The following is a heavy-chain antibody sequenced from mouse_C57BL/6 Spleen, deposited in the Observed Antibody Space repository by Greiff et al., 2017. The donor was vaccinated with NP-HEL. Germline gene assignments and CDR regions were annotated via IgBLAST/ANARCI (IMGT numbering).Heavy chain of an antibody. CDR2: IHPSDSDT. CDR1: GYTFTSYW. J-gene: IGHJ4*01. D-gene: IGHD2-4*01. Sequence: QVQLKQPGAELVKPGASVKVSCKASGYTFTSYWMHWVKQRPGQGLEWIGRIHPSDSDTNYNQKFKGKATLTVDKSSSTAYSQLSSLTSEDSAVDYCAIREYDYDGAMDYWGQGTSVTVSS. V-gene: IGHV1-74*01. CDR3: AIREYDYDGAMDY.